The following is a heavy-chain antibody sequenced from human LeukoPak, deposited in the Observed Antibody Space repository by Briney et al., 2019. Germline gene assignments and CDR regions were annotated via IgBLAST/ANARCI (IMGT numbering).Heavy chain of an antibody. CDR2: IGGGGVDT. CDR1: GFTFSSFA. D-gene: IGHD2-2*01. CDR3: AKRGESCSSTNCLKYYLDY. J-gene: IGHJ4*02. Sequence: GGSLRLSCAASGFTFSSFAMSWVRQAPGKGLEWVSAIGGGGVDTYYADSVKGRFTISRDNSKNTLYLQMNSLRAEDTAVYYCAKRGESCSSTNCLKYYLDYWGQGTLATVSS. V-gene: IGHV3-23*01.